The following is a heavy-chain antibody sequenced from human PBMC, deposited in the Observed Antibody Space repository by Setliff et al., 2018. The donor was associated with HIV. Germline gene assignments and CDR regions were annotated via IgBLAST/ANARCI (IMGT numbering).Heavy chain of an antibody. D-gene: IGHD2-8*01. J-gene: IGHJ6*03. CDR3: ARDRELMVYAIKTYYYYYMDV. CDR2: IYTSGST. CDR1: GGSISSYY. Sequence: NPSETLSLTCTVSGGSISSYYWSWIRQPAGKGLEWIGRIYTSGSTNYNPSLKSRVTMSVDTSKNQFSLKLSSVTAADTAVYYCARDRELMVYAIKTYYYYYMDVWGKGTTVTV. V-gene: IGHV4-4*07.